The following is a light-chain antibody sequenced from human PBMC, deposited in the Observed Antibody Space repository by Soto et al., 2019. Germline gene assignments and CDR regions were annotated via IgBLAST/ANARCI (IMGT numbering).Light chain of an antibody. V-gene: IGLV2-14*01. J-gene: IGLJ2*01. CDR1: SSDVGGYNF. CDR2: DVT. Sequence: QSVLTQPASVSGSPGQSITISCTGTSSDVGGYNFVSWYQQHPGKAPKLMIYDVTNRPSGVSNRFSGSKSGNTASLTISGLQAEDEADYYCSSCRSSSPLVFGGGTKLTVL. CDR3: SSCRSSSPLV.